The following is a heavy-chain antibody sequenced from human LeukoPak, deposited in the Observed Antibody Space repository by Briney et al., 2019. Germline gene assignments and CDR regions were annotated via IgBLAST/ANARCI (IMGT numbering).Heavy chain of an antibody. CDR1: GFTSIAYA. V-gene: IGHV3-23*01. J-gene: IGHJ6*02. D-gene: IGHD3-16*01. CDR3: ARNQQLGGHSYYYYGMDV. CDR2: ISGGGVTT. Sequence: GGSLRLSCVGSGFTSIAYALTWARQAPGKGLEWVSGISGGGVTTYYADSVKGRFTISRDNSKNTLYLQMNSLRANDTAIYYCARNQQLGGHSYYYYGMDVWGQGTTVTVSS.